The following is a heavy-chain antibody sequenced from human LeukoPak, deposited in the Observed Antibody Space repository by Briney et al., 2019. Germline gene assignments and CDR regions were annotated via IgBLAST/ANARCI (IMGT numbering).Heavy chain of an antibody. CDR2: ISGSGGST. Sequence: HAGGSLRLSCAASGFTLSSYAMSWVRQAPGKGLEWVSAISGSGGSTYYADSVKGRFTTSRDNSKNTLYLQMNSLRAEDTAVYYCAKSIVGATTAGDYWGQGTLVTVSS. CDR1: GFTLSSYA. D-gene: IGHD1-26*01. V-gene: IGHV3-23*01. J-gene: IGHJ4*02. CDR3: AKSIVGATTAGDY.